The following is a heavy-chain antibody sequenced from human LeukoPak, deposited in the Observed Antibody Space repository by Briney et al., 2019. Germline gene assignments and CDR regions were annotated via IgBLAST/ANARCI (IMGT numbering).Heavy chain of an antibody. CDR2: ISSSSSYI. Sequence: GGSLRLSCAASGFTFSSYSMNWVRQAPGKGLEWVAAISSSSSYIYYADSVKGRFTISRDNAKYSLYLQMNSLRAEDTAVYYCARDIGYGYSYGFPDYWGQGTLVTVSS. CDR3: ARDIGYGYSYGFPDY. D-gene: IGHD5-18*01. CDR1: GFTFSSYS. V-gene: IGHV3-21*01. J-gene: IGHJ4*02.